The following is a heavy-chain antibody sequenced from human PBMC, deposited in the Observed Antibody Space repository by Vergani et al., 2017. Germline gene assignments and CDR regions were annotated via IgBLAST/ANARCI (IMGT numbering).Heavy chain of an antibody. CDR2: IGSSGPYI. J-gene: IGHJ6*02. V-gene: IGHV3-21*06. D-gene: IGHD2-8*01. Sequence: EVQLVESGGGLVKPGGSLRLSCAASGFTFSDFSMSWVRQAPGKGLEWVAFIGSSGPYINYADSVKGRFIISRDNTNNSLFLQLRSLRAEDAAVYYCARDGTSGGCPDNYGMDVWGQGATVTVSS. CDR1: GFTFSDFS. CDR3: ARDGTSGGCPDNYGMDV.